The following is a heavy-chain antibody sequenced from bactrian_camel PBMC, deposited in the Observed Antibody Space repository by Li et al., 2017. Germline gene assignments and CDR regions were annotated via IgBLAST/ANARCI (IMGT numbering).Heavy chain of an antibody. D-gene: IGHD4*01. J-gene: IGHJ4*01. CDR3: ASLSAVASTSMKSH. Sequence: HVQLVESGGGSVQTGGSLRLSCTVSRYTYSTYCMGWFRQAPGKGLEWVSTVNTGGTITHYADSVKGRFTIDRDNAKNTLYLHMNSLKYEDTAVYYCASLSAVASTSMKSHWGQGTQVTVS. CDR1: RYTYSTYC. V-gene: IGHV3S1*01. CDR2: VNTGGTIT.